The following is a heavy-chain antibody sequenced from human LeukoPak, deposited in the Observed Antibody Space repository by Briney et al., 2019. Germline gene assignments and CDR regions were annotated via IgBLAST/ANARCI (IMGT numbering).Heavy chain of an antibody. V-gene: IGHV3-73*01. CDR2: IRSTANGYAT. CDR3: TGNYYGAGSYADFDY. D-gene: IGHD3-10*01. J-gene: IGHJ4*02. CDR1: GFTFSGSA. Sequence: HPGGPLRLSCAASGFTFSGSALHWVRQASGKGLEWVGRIRSTANGYATAYAASVKGRFTISRDDSKNTAYLQMDSLKTEDTAVYYCTGNYYGAGSYADFDYWGQGTLVTVSS.